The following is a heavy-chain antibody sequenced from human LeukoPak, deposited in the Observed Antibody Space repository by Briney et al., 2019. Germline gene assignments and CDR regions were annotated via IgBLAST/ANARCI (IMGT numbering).Heavy chain of an antibody. CDR3: ARLLPNTLPGLPYNSHYLDV. D-gene: IGHD2/OR15-2a*01. J-gene: IGHJ6*03. CDR2: IHYTGMS. CDR1: SGSMTTYY. Sequence: PSETLSLTCTVSSGSMTTYYWSWVRQPSGKGLEWIGYIHYTGMSNYNPSLRGRVVISLDTPRNQFSLRLNSVTAADTAVYYCARLLPNTLPGLPYNSHYLDVWGKGTTVTVSS. V-gene: IGHV4-59*01.